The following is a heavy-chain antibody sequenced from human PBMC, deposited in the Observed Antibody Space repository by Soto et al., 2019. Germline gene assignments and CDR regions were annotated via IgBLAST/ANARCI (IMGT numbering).Heavy chain of an antibody. D-gene: IGHD3-9*01. CDR3: ARSIRYFDYYYYMDV. J-gene: IGHJ6*03. V-gene: IGHV1-8*01. Sequence: ASVKVSCQASGYTFTSYDINWVRQATGQGLEWMGWMNPNSGNTGYAQKFQGRVTMTRNTSISTAYMELSSLRSEDTAVYYCARSIRYFDYYYYMDVWGKGTTVTVSS. CDR2: MNPNSGNT. CDR1: GYTFTSYD.